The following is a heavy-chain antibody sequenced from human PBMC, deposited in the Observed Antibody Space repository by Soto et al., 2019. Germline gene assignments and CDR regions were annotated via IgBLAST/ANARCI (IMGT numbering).Heavy chain of an antibody. CDR3: ARGGGSKDDPYWHFDL. Sequence: EMQLVESGEGLVKPGGSLRLSCAASGFMFDSYFMNWVRQAPGKGLGWVPSISGSDTYIYYADSVKGRFTISRDNAKNSVYLQMTSLRAEDTAVYYCARGGGSKDDPYWHFDLWGRGTLVTVSS. CDR2: ISGSDTYI. D-gene: IGHD5-12*01. J-gene: IGHJ2*01. CDR1: GFMFDSYF. V-gene: IGHV3-21*02.